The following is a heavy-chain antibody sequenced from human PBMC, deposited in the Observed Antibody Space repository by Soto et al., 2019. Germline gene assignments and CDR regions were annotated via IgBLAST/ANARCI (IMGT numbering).Heavy chain of an antibody. CDR2: ISYDGSNK. D-gene: IGHD3-16*01. CDR3: AKGDSRGIYYYGMDV. J-gene: IGHJ6*02. Sequence: VAVISYDGSNKYYADSVKGRFTISRDNSKNTLYLQMNSLRAEDTAVYYCAKGDSRGIYYYGMDVWGQGTTVTVSS. V-gene: IGHV3-30*18.